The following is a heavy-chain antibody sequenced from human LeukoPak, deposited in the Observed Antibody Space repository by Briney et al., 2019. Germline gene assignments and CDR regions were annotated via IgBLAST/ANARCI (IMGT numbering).Heavy chain of an antibody. V-gene: IGHV4-61*08. CDR3: ASTVTTEDWFDP. Sequence: PSETLSLTCAVSGGSISSGGYSWSWIRQPPGKGLEWIGYIYYSGSTYYNPSLKSRVTISVDTSKNQFSLKLSSVTAADTAVYYCASTVTTEDWFDPWGQGTLVTVSS. D-gene: IGHD4-17*01. J-gene: IGHJ5*02. CDR2: IYYSGST. CDR1: GGSISSGGYS.